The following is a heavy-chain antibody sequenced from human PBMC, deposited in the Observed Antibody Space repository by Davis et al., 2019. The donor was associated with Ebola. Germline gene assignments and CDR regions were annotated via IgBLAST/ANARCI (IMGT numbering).Heavy chain of an antibody. Sequence: PSETLSLTCAVYGGSFSGYYWSWIRQPPGKGLEWIGEINHSGSTNYNPSLKSRVTISVDTSKNQFSLKLSSVTAADTAVYYCTTDSSGYRSDYWGQGTLVTVSS. J-gene: IGHJ4*02. D-gene: IGHD3-22*01. CDR3: TTDSSGYRSDY. CDR2: INHSGST. V-gene: IGHV4-34*01. CDR1: GGSFSGYY.